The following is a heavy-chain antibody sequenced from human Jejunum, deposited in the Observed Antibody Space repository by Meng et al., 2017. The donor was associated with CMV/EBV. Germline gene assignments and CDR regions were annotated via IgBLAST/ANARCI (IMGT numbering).Heavy chain of an antibody. V-gene: IGHV4-31*02. D-gene: IGHD1-14*01. CDR2: ISSSGNT. J-gene: IGHJ4*02. CDR1: GSVSSGRYY. Sequence: GSVSSGRYYWSWIRHPAGKGLEWIGYISSSGNTYYNLSLKSRLTISLDTSKNQFSLKVNSVTAADTALYYCAREVQSFADNTFSFDIWGQGTLVTVSS. CDR3: AREVQSFADNTFSFDI.